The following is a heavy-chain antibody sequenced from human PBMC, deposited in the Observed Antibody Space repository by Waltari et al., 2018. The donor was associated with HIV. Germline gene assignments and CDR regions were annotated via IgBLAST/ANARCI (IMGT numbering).Heavy chain of an antibody. V-gene: IGHV1-8*01. CDR3: TSGPENGWFVD. D-gene: IGHD6-19*01. Sequence: QEELVQSGAEVKKPRASVRISCKTSINTFDNYSIYWLRQAPGQSLQWLGWIHPHSHVPRYSPDFEDRVTITRDPSLNVIYMEISSLTSEDTAVYFCTSGPENGWFVDRGQGTLVSVS. CDR1: INTFDNYS. J-gene: IGHJ4*02. CDR2: IHPHSHVP.